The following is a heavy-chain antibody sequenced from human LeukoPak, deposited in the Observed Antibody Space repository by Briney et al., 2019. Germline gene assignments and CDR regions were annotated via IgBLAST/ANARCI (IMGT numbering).Heavy chain of an antibody. CDR3: ARVGYYDSSGYF. Sequence: ASVKVSCKASGYTFTGYYMHWVRQAPGQGLEWMGWINPNSGGTNYAQKFQGRVTMTRDTSISTAYMELSGLRSDDTAVYYCARVGYYDSSGYFWGQGTLVTVSS. CDR1: GYTFTGYY. V-gene: IGHV1-2*02. J-gene: IGHJ4*02. D-gene: IGHD3-22*01. CDR2: INPNSGGT.